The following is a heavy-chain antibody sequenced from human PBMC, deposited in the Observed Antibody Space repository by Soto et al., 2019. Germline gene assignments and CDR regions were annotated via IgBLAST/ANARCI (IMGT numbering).Heavy chain of an antibody. CDR3: ARVSGYYLPDY. D-gene: IGHD5-12*01. J-gene: IGHJ4*02. V-gene: IGHV1-18*01. CDR1: GYTFTSYG. CDR2: ISAYNGNT. Sequence: GASVKVSCKASGYTFTSYGISWVRQAPGQGLEWMGWISAYNGNTNYAQKLQGRVTITRDTSASTAYMELSSLRSEDTAVYYCARVSGYYLPDYWGQGTLVTVSS.